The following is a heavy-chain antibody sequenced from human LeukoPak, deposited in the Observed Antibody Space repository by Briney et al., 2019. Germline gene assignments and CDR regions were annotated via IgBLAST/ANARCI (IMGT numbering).Heavy chain of an antibody. D-gene: IGHD3-22*01. CDR2: VYSGGST. CDR1: GLTVSSNY. Sequence: GGSLRLSRAPSGLTVSSNYTSCVRHAPAKGLEWVSVVYSGGSTYYADSVRGRFTISRDNSKNTLYLQINSLRAEDTAVYYCARELNYYDSRGYNPPYYMDVWGKGTTVTVSS. V-gene: IGHV3-53*01. J-gene: IGHJ6*03. CDR3: ARELNYYDSRGYNPPYYMDV.